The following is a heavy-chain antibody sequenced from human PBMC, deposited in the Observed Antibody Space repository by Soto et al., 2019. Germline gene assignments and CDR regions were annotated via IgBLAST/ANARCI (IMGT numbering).Heavy chain of an antibody. V-gene: IGHV3-48*02. CDR1: GFTFSTDT. D-gene: IGHD6-19*01. Sequence: EVQLVESGGGLVQPGGSLRLSCVASGFTFSTDTMNWVRQAPGKGLEWVAHISTSGATRYYADSVKGRFTISRDNAKTSLYLQMDSLRNEDTAVYYCARFFGSGFDYWGQGTPVTVSS. CDR3: ARFFGSGFDY. J-gene: IGHJ4*02. CDR2: ISTSGATR.